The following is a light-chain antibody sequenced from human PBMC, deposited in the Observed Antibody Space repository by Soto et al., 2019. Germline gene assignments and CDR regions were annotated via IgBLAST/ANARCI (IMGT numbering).Light chain of an antibody. CDR1: SSDVGTYNY. V-gene: IGLV2-14*01. Sequence: QSALTQPASVSGSPGQSITISCTGTSSDVGTYNYVSWYQQHPGKVPKLLIYEVTNRPSGVSDRFSASKSGNTASLTISGLQAEDEADFYCCSYTTNRPLVFGGGTKLTVL. J-gene: IGLJ2*01. CDR3: CSYTTNRPLV. CDR2: EVT.